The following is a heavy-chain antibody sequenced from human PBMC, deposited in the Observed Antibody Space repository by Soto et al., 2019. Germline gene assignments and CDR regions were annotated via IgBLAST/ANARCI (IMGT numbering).Heavy chain of an antibody. J-gene: IGHJ5*02. D-gene: IGHD3-10*01. CDR1: GGSISSYY. V-gene: IGHV4-4*07. CDR2: IYTSGST. Sequence: SETLSLTCTVSGGSISSYYWSWIRQPAGKGLGWIGRIYTSGSTNYNPSLKSRVTMSVXXXXXXFXLXLXXXTAAXTAVYYCARGLYGSGSYHLWGQGTLVTVS. CDR3: ARGLYGSGSYHL.